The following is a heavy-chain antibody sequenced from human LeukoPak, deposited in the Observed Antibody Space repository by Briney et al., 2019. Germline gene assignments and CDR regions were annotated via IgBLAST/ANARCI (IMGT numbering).Heavy chain of an antibody. J-gene: IGHJ4*02. CDR3: AKVKGWYGEGYFDY. V-gene: IGHV3-53*01. CDR2: IYRDGRT. Sequence: GGSLRPSCAASGLAVSSNYMSWVRQAPGKGLEWVSVIYRDGRTYYGDSVKGRFTISRDISKNTLFLQMTSLTAEDTALYYCAKVKGWYGEGYFDYWGQGSLVTVSS. D-gene: IGHD3-10*01. CDR1: GLAVSSNY.